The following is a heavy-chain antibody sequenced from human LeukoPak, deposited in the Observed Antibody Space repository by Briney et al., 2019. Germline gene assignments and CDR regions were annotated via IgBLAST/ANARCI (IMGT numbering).Heavy chain of an antibody. D-gene: IGHD6-6*01. CDR2: VYHSGST. Sequence: SETLSLTCTVSGYPISRGYYWGWIRQPPGKGLEWIGSVYHSGSTYQNPSPKSRVTISLDTSKNQFSLKLSSVTAADTAVYYCARDWYSSSSAGQIFDYWGQGTLVTVSS. V-gene: IGHV4-38-2*02. CDR3: ARDWYSSSSAGQIFDY. CDR1: GYPISRGYY. J-gene: IGHJ4*02.